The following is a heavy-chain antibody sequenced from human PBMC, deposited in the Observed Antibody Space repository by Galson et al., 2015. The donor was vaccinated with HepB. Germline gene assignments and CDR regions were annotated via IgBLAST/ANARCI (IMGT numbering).Heavy chain of an antibody. CDR1: GGTFSSYA. V-gene: IGHV1-69*13. Sequence: SVKVSCKASGGTFSSYAISWVRQAPGQGLEWMGGIIPIFGTANYAQKFQGRVTITADESTSTAYMELSSLRSEDTAVYYCARSPDSRGDYFDYWGQGTLVTVSS. CDR2: IIPIFGTA. D-gene: IGHD6-13*01. CDR3: ARSPDSRGDYFDY. J-gene: IGHJ4*02.